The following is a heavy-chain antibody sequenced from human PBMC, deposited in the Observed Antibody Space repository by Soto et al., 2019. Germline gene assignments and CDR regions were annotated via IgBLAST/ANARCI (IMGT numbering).Heavy chain of an antibody. J-gene: IGHJ4*02. V-gene: IGHV1-2*04. CDR2: INSDSGDK. D-gene: IGHD5-18*01. CDR3: VFSMGYSYGYDY. CDR1: RHTFTGYF. Sequence: QVQLVQSGAEVKKAGASVNISCKAYRHTFTGYFIHWVRQAPGLGLEWMGWINSDSGDKEYAQKFQGWVTMTRDTSISTAYMELRRLKSDDTAVYFCVFSMGYSYGYDYWGQGTLVTVSS.